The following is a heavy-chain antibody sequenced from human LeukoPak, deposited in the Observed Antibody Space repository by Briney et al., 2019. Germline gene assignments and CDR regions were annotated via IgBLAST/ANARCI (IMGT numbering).Heavy chain of an antibody. V-gene: IGHV4-34*01. CDR3: ARAWEAYCGGDCYSGLWDY. J-gene: IGHJ4*02. Sequence: PSETLSHTCAVYGGSFSGYYWSWIPPPPRKGLEWIGEINHSGSTNYNPSLKSRVTISVDTSKNQFSLKLSSVTAADTAVYYCARAWEAYCGGDCYSGLWDYWGQGTLVTVSS. CDR2: INHSGST. CDR1: GGSFSGYY. D-gene: IGHD2-21*02.